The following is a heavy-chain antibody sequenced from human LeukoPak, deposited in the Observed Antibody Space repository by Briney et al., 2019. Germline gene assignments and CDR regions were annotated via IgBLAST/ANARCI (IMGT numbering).Heavy chain of an antibody. CDR1: GYTFTSYG. Sequence: ASVKVSCKASGYTFTSYGITWVRQAPGQGLEWMGWISAYNGNTKYAQKLQGGVTMTTDTSTSTAYMEVRSLRSDDTAVYYCARDSVVVPAAAYYYYMDVWGKGTTVTVS. V-gene: IGHV1-18*01. CDR3: ARDSVVVPAAAYYYYMDV. CDR2: ISAYNGNT. J-gene: IGHJ6*03. D-gene: IGHD2-2*01.